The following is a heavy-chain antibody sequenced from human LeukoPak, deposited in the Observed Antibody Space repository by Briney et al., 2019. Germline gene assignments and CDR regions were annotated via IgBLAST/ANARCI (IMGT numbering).Heavy chain of an antibody. D-gene: IGHD5-18*01. CDR2: ISCHNGDT. CDR3: ARDGGTAGYSSGSDY. CDR1: GYTFTSNG. J-gene: IGHJ4*02. Sequence: ASVKVSCKASGYTFTSNGITWVRQAPGQGLEWVGWISCHNGDTRYAQKFQGRATVTKDTSTSTVYMELRSLRSDDTAVYYCARDGGTAGYSSGSDYWGQGTLVTVSS. V-gene: IGHV1-18*04.